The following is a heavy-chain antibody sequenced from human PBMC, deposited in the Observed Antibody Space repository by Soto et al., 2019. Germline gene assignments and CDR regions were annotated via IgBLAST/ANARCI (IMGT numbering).Heavy chain of an antibody. V-gene: IGHV1-18*01. J-gene: IGHJ4*02. D-gene: IGHD3-16*01. Sequence: QIQLVQSGAEVKKPGASVKVSCKASGYTFTDHGISWVRQAPGQGFEWMGWISAYSDYTAYAQKFQGRVTMTTDKDPNTANMELRSRTSDDTAVYYCAKDRPRFTQNFHDVYWGKGTLVTVSS. CDR3: AKDRPRFTQNFHDVY. CDR2: ISAYSDYT. CDR1: GYTFTDHG.